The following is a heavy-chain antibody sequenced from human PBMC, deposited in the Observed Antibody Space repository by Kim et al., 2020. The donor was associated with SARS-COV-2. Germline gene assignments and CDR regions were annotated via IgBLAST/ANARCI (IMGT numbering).Heavy chain of an antibody. CDR2: GST. CDR3: AKLCGAIAY. V-gene: IGHV3-23*01. J-gene: IGHJ4*02. Sequence: GSTYYTDSVRDRFTISRDNSKNTLHLQMNSLGAEDTAIYYCAKLCGAIAYWGQGTLVTVSS. D-gene: IGHD1-26*01.